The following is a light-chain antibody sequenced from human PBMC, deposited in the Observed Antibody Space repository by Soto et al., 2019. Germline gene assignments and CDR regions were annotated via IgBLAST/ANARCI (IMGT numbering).Light chain of an antibody. Sequence: EIVMTQSPATLSVSPGERATPSCRASQSVRSNLAWYQQKPGQAPRLLIYGASTRATGIPARFSGSGSGTEFTLTISSLQSEDFGVYYCQQYNDWFSITFGQGTRLEIK. J-gene: IGKJ5*01. CDR2: GAS. CDR1: QSVRSN. V-gene: IGKV3-15*01. CDR3: QQYNDWFSIT.